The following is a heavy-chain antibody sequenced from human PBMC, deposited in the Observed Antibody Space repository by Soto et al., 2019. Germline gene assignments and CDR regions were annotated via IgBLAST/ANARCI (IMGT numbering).Heavy chain of an antibody. V-gene: IGHV4-31*03. CDR1: GRPVSSGGYY. Sequence: QVQLQESGPGLVKPSQTLSLTCTVSGRPVSSGGYYCTWIRQHPGRGLEWMGYLYHIGSPSYNPSLENRLPISLDTSKNQFSLNLTSVTAAYTAISYCVRDRALDSSGHWFDNWGQGILVTVSS. D-gene: IGHD6-19*01. CDR3: VRDRALDSSGHWFDN. J-gene: IGHJ5*02. CDR2: LYHIGSP.